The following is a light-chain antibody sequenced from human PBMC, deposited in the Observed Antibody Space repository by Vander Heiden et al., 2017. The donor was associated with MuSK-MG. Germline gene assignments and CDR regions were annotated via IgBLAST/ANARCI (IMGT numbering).Light chain of an antibody. CDR1: QNIAIY. CDR2: AAS. CDR3: QQSHSSPRT. J-gene: IGKJ1*01. Sequence: GDRVTITCRASQNIAIYLNWYQQKPGKAPQLLIYAASSLQSGVPSRFSGRGSGTDFTLTIDRLQPEDFSTYYCQQSHSSPRTFGQGTKVEIK. V-gene: IGKV1-39*01.